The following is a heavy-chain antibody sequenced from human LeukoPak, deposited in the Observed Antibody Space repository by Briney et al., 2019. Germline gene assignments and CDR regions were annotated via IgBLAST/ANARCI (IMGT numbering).Heavy chain of an antibody. J-gene: IGHJ4*02. CDR1: GFTVSSNS. CDR3: AKPIGVTAAGTSPDY. D-gene: IGHD6-13*01. V-gene: IGHV3-53*01. Sequence: GGSLRLSCTVSGFTVSSNSMSWVRQAPGKGLEWVSFIYSDNTHYSDSAKGRFTISRDNSKNTLYLQMNSLRAEDTAVYYCAKPIGVTAAGTSPDYWGQGTLVTVSS. CDR2: IYSDNT.